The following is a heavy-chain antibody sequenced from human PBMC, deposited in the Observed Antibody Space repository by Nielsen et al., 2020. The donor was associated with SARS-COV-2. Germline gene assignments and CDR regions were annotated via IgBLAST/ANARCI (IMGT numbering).Heavy chain of an antibody. CDR2: ISYDGSNK. CDR3: ARANVEFGEFHFDY. D-gene: IGHD3-10*01. CDR1: GFTFSSYG. Sequence: GGSLRLSCAASGFTFSSYGMHWVRQAPGKGLEWVAVISYDGSNKYYADSVKGRFTISRDNSKNTLYLQMNSLRAEDTAVYYCARANVEFGEFHFDYWGQGTLVTVSS. J-gene: IGHJ4*02. V-gene: IGHV3-30*03.